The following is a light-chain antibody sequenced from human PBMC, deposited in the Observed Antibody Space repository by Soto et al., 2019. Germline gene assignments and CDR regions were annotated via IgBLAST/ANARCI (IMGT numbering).Light chain of an antibody. CDR3: QQYNKWPPWT. Sequence: EIVLTQSPATLSVSPGERATLSCRASQSVSSSYLALYQQKPGQAPRLVIYSAFTRATGIPARFSGSGSGTEFTLTISSLQSEDFAVYYCQQYNKWPPWTFGQGTKVDIK. CDR1: QSVSSSY. CDR2: SAF. J-gene: IGKJ1*01. V-gene: IGKV3-15*01.